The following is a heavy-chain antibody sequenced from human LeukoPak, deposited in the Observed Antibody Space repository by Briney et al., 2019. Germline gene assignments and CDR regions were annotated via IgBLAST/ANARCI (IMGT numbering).Heavy chain of an antibody. J-gene: IGHJ4*02. CDR2: IIPIFGTA. Sequence: XVKVSCKASGGTFSSYAISWVRQAPGQGLEWMGRIIPIFGTANYARKFQGRVTITTDESTSTAYMELSSLRSEDTAVYYCARGTYYYDSSGFDYWGQGTLVTVSS. V-gene: IGHV1-69*05. CDR1: GGTFSSYA. CDR3: ARGTYYYDSSGFDY. D-gene: IGHD3-22*01.